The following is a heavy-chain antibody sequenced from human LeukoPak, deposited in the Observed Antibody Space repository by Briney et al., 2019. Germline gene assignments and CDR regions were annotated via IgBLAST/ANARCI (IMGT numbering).Heavy chain of an antibody. J-gene: IGHJ4*02. V-gene: IGHV4-59*01. D-gene: IGHD5-18*01. CDR2: IFYSGST. CDR3: AREGGYSYSPFDY. CDR1: GGSISSYY. Sequence: PSETLSLTRTVFGGSISSYYWSWIRQPPGKGLEWIGYIFYSGSTNYNPSLKSRVTISVDTSKNQFSLKLSSVTAADTAVYYCAREGGYSYSPFDYWGQGTLVTVSS.